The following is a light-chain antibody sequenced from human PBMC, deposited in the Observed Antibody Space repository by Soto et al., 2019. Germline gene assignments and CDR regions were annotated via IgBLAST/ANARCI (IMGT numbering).Light chain of an antibody. V-gene: IGKV1-12*01. J-gene: IGKJ2*01. Sequence: DLQMTQSPSSVAASVGDRVTITCRASQYVNIWVAWYQQRPGKAPKLLIFGASSLHRGAPSRFSGSGSGSDFTLTISGLEPEDFATYYCEQVNSFPYTFGQGTTIEIK. CDR3: EQVNSFPYT. CDR2: GAS. CDR1: QYVNIW.